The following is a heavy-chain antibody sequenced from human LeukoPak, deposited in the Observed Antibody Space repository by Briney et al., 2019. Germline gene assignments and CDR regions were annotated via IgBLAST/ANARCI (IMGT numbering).Heavy chain of an antibody. V-gene: IGHV4-39*07. Sequence: SEALSLTCTVSGGSISSYYWSWIRQPPGKGLEWIGSIYYSGSTYYNPSLKSRVTISVDTSRNQFSLKLSSVTAADTAVYYCAREYYYGSGSYSYWGQGTLVTVSS. J-gene: IGHJ4*02. CDR3: AREYYYGSGSYSY. CDR2: IYYSGST. D-gene: IGHD3-10*01. CDR1: GGSISSYY.